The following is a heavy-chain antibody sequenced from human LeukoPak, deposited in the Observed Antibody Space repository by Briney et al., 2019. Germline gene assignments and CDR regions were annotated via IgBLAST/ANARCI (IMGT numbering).Heavy chain of an antibody. Sequence: GGSLRLSCAASGFTFSSYSMNWVRQAPGKGLEWVSYIYSSSRSIHYADSVKGRFTISRDNAKNSLYLQMNSLRAEDTAVYYCARAQLGTVVTPDWYFDLWGRGTLVTVSS. V-gene: IGHV3-48*01. D-gene: IGHD4-23*01. J-gene: IGHJ2*01. CDR3: ARAQLGTVVTPDWYFDL. CDR2: IYSSSRSI. CDR1: GFTFSSYS.